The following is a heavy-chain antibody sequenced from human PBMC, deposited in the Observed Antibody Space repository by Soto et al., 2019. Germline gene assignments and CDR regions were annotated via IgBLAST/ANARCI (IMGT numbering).Heavy chain of an antibody. CDR1: GFTFNVYS. CDR3: ARQAILTTHPDY. J-gene: IGHJ4*02. V-gene: IGHV3-21*01. CDR2: ISSSGGST. D-gene: IGHD2-2*02. Sequence: GGSLRLSCAASGFTFNVYSMNWVRQAPGKGLEWVSSISSSGGSTYYADSVKGRFTISRDNAKNSLYLQMNSLRAEDTAVYYCARQAILTTHPDYWGQGTLVTVSS.